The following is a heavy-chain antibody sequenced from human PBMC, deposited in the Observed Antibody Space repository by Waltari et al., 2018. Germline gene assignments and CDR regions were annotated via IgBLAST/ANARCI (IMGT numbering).Heavy chain of an antibody. CDR3: AKGGGWLQDY. D-gene: IGHD5-12*01. Sequence: EVQLVESGGGLAQPGGSLSLSCVASGFTFSSYWMHWVRQAPGKGLVWVSRINSDGSTTNYADSVKGRFTISRDNAKNTLYLQMNSLRAEDTAVYYCAKGGGWLQDYWGQGTLVTVSS. J-gene: IGHJ4*02. V-gene: IGHV3-74*01. CDR2: INSDGSTT. CDR1: GFTFSSYW.